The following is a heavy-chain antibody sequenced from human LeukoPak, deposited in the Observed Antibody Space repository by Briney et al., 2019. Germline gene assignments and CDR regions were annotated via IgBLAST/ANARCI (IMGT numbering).Heavy chain of an antibody. J-gene: IGHJ6*02. D-gene: IGHD3-10*01. CDR3: ARDSGDYYYYGMDV. Sequence: GGSLRLSCAASGFTFSSYDMHWVRQATGKGREWVSAIGTAGDTYYPGSVKGRFTISRENAKNSLYLQMNSLRAGDTAVYYCARDSGDYYYYGMDVWGQGTTVTVSS. V-gene: IGHV3-13*01. CDR2: IGTAGDT. CDR1: GFTFSSYD.